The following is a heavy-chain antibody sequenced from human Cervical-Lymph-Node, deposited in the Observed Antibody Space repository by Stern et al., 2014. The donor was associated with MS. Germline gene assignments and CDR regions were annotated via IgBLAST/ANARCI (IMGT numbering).Heavy chain of an antibody. CDR2: IAGNGVST. V-gene: IGHV3-43*01. CDR3: AKDGGGYNAYFDY. D-gene: IGHD5-24*01. J-gene: IGHJ4*02. CDR1: GFTFEDHI. Sequence: EVQLVEAGGVVVPPGGALRLSCAVSGFTFEDHIMHWVRKALGGGLEWVTLIAGNGVSTFYADSVKGRFTISRDNSKNSLYLQMNSLRTEDTALYYCAKDGGGYNAYFDYWGQGTLVTVSS.